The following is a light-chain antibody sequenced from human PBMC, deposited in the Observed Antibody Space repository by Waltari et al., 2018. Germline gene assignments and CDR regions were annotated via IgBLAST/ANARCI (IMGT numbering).Light chain of an antibody. CDR1: TRALGGDHY. Sequence: QSALTQPASVSGSPGQSTTTSFTGTTRALGGDHYVSWYQQHPGKAPKHLIYDVHSRPSGVSNRFSGSNSGNTAALIISGLQAEDEADYYCCSFTSSSTWVFGGGTKLTVL. V-gene: IGLV2-14*01. CDR3: CSFTSSSTWV. J-gene: IGLJ3*02. CDR2: DVH.